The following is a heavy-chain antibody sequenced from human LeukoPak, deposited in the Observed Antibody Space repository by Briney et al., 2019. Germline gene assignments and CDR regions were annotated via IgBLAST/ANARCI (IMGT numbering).Heavy chain of an antibody. CDR1: GGSISSSSYY. Sequence: SETLSLTCTVSGGSISSSSYYWGWIRQPPGKGLEWIGEINHSGSTNYNPSLKSRVTISVDTSKNQFSLKLSSVTAADTAVYYCARGRRMITFGGVIPSHFDYWGQGTLVTVSS. J-gene: IGHJ4*02. D-gene: IGHD3-16*01. V-gene: IGHV4-39*07. CDR3: ARGRRMITFGGVIPSHFDY. CDR2: INHSGST.